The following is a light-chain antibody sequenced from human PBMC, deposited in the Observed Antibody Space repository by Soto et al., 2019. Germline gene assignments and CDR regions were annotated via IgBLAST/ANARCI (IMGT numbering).Light chain of an antibody. Sequence: DIQMTQSPSTLSASVGDRVTITCRASQSISSWLAWYQQKPGKAPKLLIYKSSSLESGVPSRFSGSGSGTELTLTISSLQPDDFATYYFQQYNSYATWTFGQGTKVEIK. CDR3: QQYNSYATWT. CDR2: KSS. CDR1: QSISSW. J-gene: IGKJ1*01. V-gene: IGKV1-5*03.